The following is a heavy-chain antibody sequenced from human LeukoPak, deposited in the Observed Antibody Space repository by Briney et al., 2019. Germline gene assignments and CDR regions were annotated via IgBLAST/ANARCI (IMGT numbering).Heavy chain of an antibody. CDR3: ASSSPYGDYGKDDY. V-gene: IGHV1-69*13. CDR1: GGTFSSYA. J-gene: IGHJ4*02. Sequence: SVKVSCKASGGTFSSYAISWVRQAPGQGLEWMGGIIPIFGTANYAQKFQGRVTITADESTSTAYMELSSLRSEDTAVYYCASSSPYGDYGKDDYWGQGTLVTVSS. CDR2: IIPIFGTA. D-gene: IGHD4-17*01.